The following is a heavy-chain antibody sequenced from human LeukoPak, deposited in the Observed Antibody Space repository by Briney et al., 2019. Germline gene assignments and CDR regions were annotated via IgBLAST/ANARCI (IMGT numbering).Heavy chain of an antibody. V-gene: IGHV1-46*01. CDR1: GYILSSYN. J-gene: IGHJ4*02. CDR3: ARTYCAEDCSIRYFDY. CDR2: INPSGGDT. Sequence: ASVKVSCKASGYILSSYNMHWVRQAPGQGLEWLGIINPSGGDTKYAQRFQGRVTLTRDKSTSTVYMELSSLTSDDTAVYYCARTYCAEDCSIRYFDYWGQGTLVTVSS. D-gene: IGHD2-21*02.